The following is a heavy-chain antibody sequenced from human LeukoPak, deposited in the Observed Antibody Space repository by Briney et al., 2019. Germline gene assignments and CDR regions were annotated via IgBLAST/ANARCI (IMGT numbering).Heavy chain of an antibody. CDR2: INHSGST. V-gene: IGHV4-34*01. CDR1: GGSFSGYY. CDR3: ARTPRTTVTTRFDY. Sequence: SETLSLTCAVYGGSFSGYYWSWLRQPPGKGLEWIGEINHSGSTNYNPSLKSRVTISVDTSKNQFSLKLSSVTAADTAVYYCARTPRTTVTTRFDYWGQGTLVTVSS. J-gene: IGHJ4*02. D-gene: IGHD4-11*01.